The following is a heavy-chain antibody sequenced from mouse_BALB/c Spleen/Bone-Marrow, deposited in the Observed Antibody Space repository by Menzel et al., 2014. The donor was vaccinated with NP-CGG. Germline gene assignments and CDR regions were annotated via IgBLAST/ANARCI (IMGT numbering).Heavy chain of an antibody. D-gene: IGHD1-1*01. J-gene: IGHJ3*01. CDR1: GFNIKDTY. V-gene: IGHV14-3*02. Sequence: EVMLVESGAELVKPGASVKLSCTASGFNIKDTYMHWVKQRPEQGLEWIGRIDPANGNIKYDPKFQGKATITADTSSNTAYLQLSGLTSEDTAVYYCAPYYYGRWFANWGQGTLVTVSA. CDR3: APYYYGRWFAN. CDR2: IDPANGNI.